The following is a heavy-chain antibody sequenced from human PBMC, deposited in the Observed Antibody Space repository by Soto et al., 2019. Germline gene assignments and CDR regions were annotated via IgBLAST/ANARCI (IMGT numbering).Heavy chain of an antibody. Sequence: PSETLSLTCAVYGGSFSGYYWSWIRQPPGKGLEWIGEINHSGSTNYNPSLKSRVTISVDTSKNQFSLKLSSVTAADTAVYYCARGQYDYIWGSYRPATFDYWGQGTLVTVSS. CDR2: INHSGST. V-gene: IGHV4-34*01. CDR3: ARGQYDYIWGSYRPATFDY. CDR1: GGSFSGYY. J-gene: IGHJ4*02. D-gene: IGHD3-16*02.